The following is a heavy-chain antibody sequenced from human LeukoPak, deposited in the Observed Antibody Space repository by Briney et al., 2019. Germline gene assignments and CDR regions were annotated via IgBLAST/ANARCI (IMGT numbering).Heavy chain of an antibody. D-gene: IGHD6-13*01. CDR2: INPNSGGT. J-gene: IGHJ4*02. CDR3: ARDAPSYIAAAGDAFDY. CDR1: GYTFTGYY. V-gene: IGHV1-2*02. Sequence: ASVKVSCKASGYTFTGYYMHWVRQAPGQGLEWMGWINPNSGGTNYAQKFQGRVTMTRDTSISTAYMELSRLRSDDTAVYYCARDAPSYIAAAGDAFDYWGQGTLVTVSS.